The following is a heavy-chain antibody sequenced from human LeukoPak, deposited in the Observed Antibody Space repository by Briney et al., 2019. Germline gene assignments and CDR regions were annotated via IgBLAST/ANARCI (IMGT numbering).Heavy chain of an antibody. V-gene: IGHV4-34*01. CDR3: ARAQTYDFWSGYTFDY. J-gene: IGHJ4*02. CDR1: GGSFSGYY. Sequence: PSETLSLTCAVYGGSFSGYYWSWIRQPPGKGLEWIGEINHSGSTNYNPSLNSRVTISVDTSKNQFSLKLSSVTAADTAVYYCARAQTYDFWSGYTFDYWGQGTLVTVSS. D-gene: IGHD3-3*01. CDR2: INHSGST.